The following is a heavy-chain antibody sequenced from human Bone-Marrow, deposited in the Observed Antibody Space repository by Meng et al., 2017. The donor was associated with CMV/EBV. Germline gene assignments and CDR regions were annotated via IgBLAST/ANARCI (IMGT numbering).Heavy chain of an antibody. CDR3: ARDLSHYDFWSGYNPHGMDV. Sequence: GGSLRLSCAASGFTFSSYSMNWVRQAPGKGLEWVANIKQDGSEKYYVDSVKGRFTISRDNAKNSLYLQMNSLRAEDTAVYYCARDLSHYDFWSGYNPHGMDVWGQGTTVTGSS. J-gene: IGHJ6*01. CDR2: IKQDGSEK. V-gene: IGHV3-7*01. CDR1: GFTFSSYS. D-gene: IGHD3-3*01.